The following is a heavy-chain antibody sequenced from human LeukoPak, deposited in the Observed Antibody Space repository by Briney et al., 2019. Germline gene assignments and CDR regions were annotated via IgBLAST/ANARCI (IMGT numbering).Heavy chain of an antibody. Sequence: KTSEALSLTCTVSGGSISSYYWSWIRQPPGKGLEWIGYIYYSGSTNYNPSLKSRVTISVDTSKNQFSLKLSSVTAADTAVYYCARARGDIVVGLDYFDYWGQGTLVTVSS. V-gene: IGHV4-59*01. D-gene: IGHD2-15*01. CDR1: GGSISSYY. CDR3: ARARGDIVVGLDYFDY. CDR2: IYYSGST. J-gene: IGHJ4*02.